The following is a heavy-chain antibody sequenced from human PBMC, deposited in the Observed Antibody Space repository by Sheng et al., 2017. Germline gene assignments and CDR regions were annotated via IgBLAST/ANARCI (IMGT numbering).Heavy chain of an antibody. D-gene: IGHD3-3*01. CDR2: ISGSGGST. CDR1: GFTFSSYA. V-gene: IGHV3-23*04. CDR3: AKSLGITIFGVVIINFDY. J-gene: IGHJ4*02. Sequence: EVQLVESGGGLVQPGGSLRLSCAASGFTFSSYAMSWVRQAPGKGLEWVSAISGSGGSTYYADSVKGRFTISRDNSKNTLYLQMNSLRVEDTAVYYCAKSLGITIFGVVIINFDYWGQGTLVTVSS.